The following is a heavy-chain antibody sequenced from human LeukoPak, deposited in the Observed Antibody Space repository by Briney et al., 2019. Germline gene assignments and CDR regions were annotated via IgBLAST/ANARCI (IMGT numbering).Heavy chain of an antibody. CDR2: ISYDGSNK. J-gene: IGHJ4*02. Sequence: PGGSLRLSCAASGFTFSSYAMHWVRQAPGKGLEWVAVISYDGSNKYYADSVKGRFTISRDNSKNTLYLQMNSLRAEDTAVYYCARVGMATNGSSYYFDYWGQGTLVTVSS. CDR1: GFTFSSYA. V-gene: IGHV3-30-3*01. D-gene: IGHD5-24*01. CDR3: ARVGMATNGSSYYFDY.